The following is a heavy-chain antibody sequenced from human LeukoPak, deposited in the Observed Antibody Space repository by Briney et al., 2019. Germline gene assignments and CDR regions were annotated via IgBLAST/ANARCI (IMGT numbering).Heavy chain of an antibody. CDR2: ISGGGGST. D-gene: IGHD3-22*01. CDR1: GFTFDDYA. Sequence: PGGSLRLSCAASGFTFDDYAMHWVRQAPGKGLEWVSLISGGGGSTYYADSVKGRFTISRDNSKHSLYLQMNSLRTEDTALYNCAKEGDYDTPFDPWGQGTLVAVSS. CDR3: AKEGDYDTPFDP. V-gene: IGHV3-43*02. J-gene: IGHJ5*02.